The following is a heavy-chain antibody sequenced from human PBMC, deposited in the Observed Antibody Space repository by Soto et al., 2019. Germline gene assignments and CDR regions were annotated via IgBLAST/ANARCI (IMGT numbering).Heavy chain of an antibody. CDR1: GGTFSSYA. D-gene: IGHD3-10*01. V-gene: IGHV1-69*13. CDR3: ARAGENYGSGTFSPPLRYYFNS. J-gene: IGHJ4*02. Sequence: SVKVSCKASGGTFSSYAISWVRQSPGQGLEWMGGIIPIFGTANYAQKFQGRVTITADESTSTAYMELTSLRSEDTAIYFCARAGENYGSGTFSPPLRYYFNSWGQGTLVTVSS. CDR2: IIPIFGTA.